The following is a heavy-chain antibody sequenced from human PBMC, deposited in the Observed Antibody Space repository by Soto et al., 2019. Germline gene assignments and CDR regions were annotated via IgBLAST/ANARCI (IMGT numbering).Heavy chain of an antibody. D-gene: IGHD1-1*01. CDR2: LYGTGST. Sequence: EVQLVESGGGLIQPGGSLRLSCAASEFNVSGTYMSWVRLPPGKGLEWVSLLYGTGSTHYPKSVKGRFTGSRDVSKNTLLLQMNNLRAEDSGMYYCVREDRVPLTTGWSLAYWGRGTLVTVSS. J-gene: IGHJ4*02. CDR3: VREDRVPLTTGWSLAY. V-gene: IGHV3-53*03. CDR1: EFNVSGTY.